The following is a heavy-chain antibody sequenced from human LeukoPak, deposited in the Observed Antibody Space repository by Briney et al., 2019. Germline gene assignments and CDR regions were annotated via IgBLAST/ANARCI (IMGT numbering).Heavy chain of an antibody. J-gene: IGHJ4*02. Sequence: PSETLSLTCTVSGGSISSSDYFWGWIRQTPEKGLEWIGSISHSRGTHYNPSLKSRLTVAVDTSKNQFSLRLSSVTAADTAVYYCARLQFRGSDGGDYWGRGTLVTVSS. CDR3: ARLQFRGSDGGDY. V-gene: IGHV4-39*01. CDR2: ISHSRGT. D-gene: IGHD3-10*01. CDR1: GGSISSSDYF.